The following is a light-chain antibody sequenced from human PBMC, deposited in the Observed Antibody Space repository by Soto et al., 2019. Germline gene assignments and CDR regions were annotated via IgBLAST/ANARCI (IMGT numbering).Light chain of an antibody. V-gene: IGKV3-11*01. Sequence: EIVLTQSPATLSLSPGERATLSCRASQSVSSYLAWYQQKPGQAPRLLISGASTGTTGIPARFSGSGSGTDFTLTISSLEPEDFAVYYCQQRSNWRESFGQGTKVDIK. CDR2: GAS. J-gene: IGKJ1*01. CDR3: QQRSNWRES. CDR1: QSVSSY.